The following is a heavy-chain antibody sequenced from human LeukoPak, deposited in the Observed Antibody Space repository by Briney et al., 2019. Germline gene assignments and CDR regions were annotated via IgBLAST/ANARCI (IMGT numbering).Heavy chain of an antibody. V-gene: IGHV4-31*03. J-gene: IGHJ4*02. CDR3: ARDPRYCSGGSCGFDY. D-gene: IGHD2-15*01. Sequence: SETLSLTCTHSRGSISSGGYYWCWIRQHPGRGLAWLGYIYYSGSTYYNPSLKIRVTISVDTSKNQYSLKLSSVTAADTAVYYCARDPRYCSGGSCGFDYWGERTLVTVSS. CDR2: IYYSGST. CDR1: RGSISSGGYY.